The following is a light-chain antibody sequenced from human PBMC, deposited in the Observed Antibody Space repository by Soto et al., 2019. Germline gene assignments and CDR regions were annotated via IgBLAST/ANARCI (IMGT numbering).Light chain of an antibody. CDR3: QQYNSYWT. CDR1: ESVSTN. J-gene: IGKJ1*01. Sequence: EIEMTQSPATLSLAPGERVTLSCRASESVSTNLAWYQQKAGQAPRLLIYGASTRATGIPARFSGSGSGTEFTLTISSLQPDDFATYYCQQYNSYWTFGQGTKVEIK. CDR2: GAS. V-gene: IGKV3-15*01.